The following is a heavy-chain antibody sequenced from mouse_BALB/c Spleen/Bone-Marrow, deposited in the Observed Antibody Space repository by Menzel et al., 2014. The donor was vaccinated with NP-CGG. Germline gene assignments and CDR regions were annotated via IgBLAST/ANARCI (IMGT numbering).Heavy chain of an antibody. CDR3: ARPTTVVATGGSFDY. CDR1: GFTFSSYG. Sequence: DVHLVESGGDLVKPGVSLKLSCAASGFTFSSYGMSWVRQTPDKRLEWVATISSGGSYTYYPDSVKGRFTISRDNAKNTLYLQMSSLKSEDTAMYYCARPTTVVATGGSFDYWGQGTTLTVSS. V-gene: IGHV5-6*01. D-gene: IGHD1-1*01. CDR2: ISSGGSYT. J-gene: IGHJ2*01.